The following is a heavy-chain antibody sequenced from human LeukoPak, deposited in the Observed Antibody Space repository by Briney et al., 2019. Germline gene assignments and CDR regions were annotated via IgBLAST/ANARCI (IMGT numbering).Heavy chain of an antibody. D-gene: IGHD5-24*01. Sequence: SETLSLTCAVYGGSFSGYYWSWIRQPPGKGLEWIGEINHSGSTNYNPSLKSRVTISVDTSKSQFSLKLSSVTAADTAVYYCARGGRWLQLRLNAFDIWGQGTMVTVSS. J-gene: IGHJ3*02. CDR1: GGSFSGYY. CDR2: INHSGST. CDR3: ARGGRWLQLRLNAFDI. V-gene: IGHV4-34*01.